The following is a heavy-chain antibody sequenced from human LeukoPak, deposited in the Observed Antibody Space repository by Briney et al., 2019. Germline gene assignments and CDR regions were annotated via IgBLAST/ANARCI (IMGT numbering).Heavy chain of an antibody. J-gene: IGHJ4*02. CDR1: GYTFTGYY. CDR3: ARDTRHSSGYD. CDR2: INPNGGGT. Sequence: ASVKVSCKASGYTFTGYYMHWVRQAPGQGLEWMGRINPNGGGTNYAQKFQGRVTMTRDTSISTAYTELSRLRSDDTAVYYCARDTRHSSGYDWGQGTLVTVSS. V-gene: IGHV1-2*06. D-gene: IGHD3-22*01.